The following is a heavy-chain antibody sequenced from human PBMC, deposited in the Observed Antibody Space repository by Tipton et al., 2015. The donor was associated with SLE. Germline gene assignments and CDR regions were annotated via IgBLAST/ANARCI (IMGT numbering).Heavy chain of an antibody. CDR2: IYYSGST. CDR3: ARGGTGGDAFDI. D-gene: IGHD7-27*01. J-gene: IGHJ3*02. CDR1: GGSISRYY. V-gene: IGHV4-59*01. Sequence: TLSLTCTVSGGSISRYYWSWIRQPPGKGLEWIGYIYYSGSTNYNPSLKSRVTISVDTSKNQFSLKLSSVTAADTAVYYCARGGTGGDAFDIWGQGTMVTVSS.